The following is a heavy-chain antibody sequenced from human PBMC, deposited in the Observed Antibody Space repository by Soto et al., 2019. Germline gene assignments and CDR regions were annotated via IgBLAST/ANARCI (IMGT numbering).Heavy chain of an antibody. D-gene: IGHD3-22*01. J-gene: IGHJ6*02. CDR1: GYTFTSYG. CDR3: ASVYYDSSGYYSHYGMDV. Sequence: QVQLVQSGAEVKKPGASVKVSCKASGYTFTSYGISWVRQAPGQGLEWMGWISAYNGNTNYAQKLQGRVTMTTDTSTSKAYMELRSLRSDDTAVYYWASVYYDSSGYYSHYGMDVWGQGTTVTVSS. V-gene: IGHV1-18*01. CDR2: ISAYNGNT.